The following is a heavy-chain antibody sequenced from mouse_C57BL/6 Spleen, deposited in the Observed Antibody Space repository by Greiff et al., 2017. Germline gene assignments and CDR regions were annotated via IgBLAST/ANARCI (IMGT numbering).Heavy chain of an antibody. CDR2: IYPGGGYT. D-gene: IGHD2-4*01. Sequence: VKLQQSGAELVRPGTSVKMSCKASGYTFTNYWIGWAKQRPGHGLEWIGDIYPGGGYTNYNEKFKGKATLTADKSSSTAYMQFSSLTSEDSAIYYCARRPDYDVRHYYAMDYWGQGTSVTVSS. J-gene: IGHJ4*01. CDR1: GYTFTNYW. CDR3: ARRPDYDVRHYYAMDY. V-gene: IGHV1-63*01.